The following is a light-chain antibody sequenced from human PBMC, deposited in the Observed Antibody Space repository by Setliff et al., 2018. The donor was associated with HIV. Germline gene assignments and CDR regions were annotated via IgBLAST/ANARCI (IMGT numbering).Light chain of an antibody. V-gene: IGLV2-14*01. CDR1: SSDVGGYNY. CDR3: SSYTISSTL. Sequence: QSVLTQPASVSGSPGQSITISCTGTSSDVGGYNYVSWYQQRPGKAPKLMIYEVSNRPSGVSNRFSGSKSGNTASLTISGLQAEDEADYYCSSYTISSTLFGGGTKVTVL. J-gene: IGLJ2*01. CDR2: EVS.